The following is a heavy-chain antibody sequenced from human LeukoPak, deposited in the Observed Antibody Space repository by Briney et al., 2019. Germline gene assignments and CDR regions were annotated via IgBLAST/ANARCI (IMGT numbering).Heavy chain of an antibody. CDR2: IYYSGST. V-gene: IGHV4-59*08. D-gene: IGHD1-14*01. Sequence: SETLSLTCTVSGGSISSYYWSWIRQPPGKGLEWIGYIYYSGSTNYNPSLKSRVTISVDTSKKQFSLQVTSVTAADTAVYFCAGQAVDAGAGTTSYAFDVWDQGTMVTVSS. CDR3: AGQAVDAGAGTTSYAFDV. CDR1: GGSISSYY. J-gene: IGHJ3*01.